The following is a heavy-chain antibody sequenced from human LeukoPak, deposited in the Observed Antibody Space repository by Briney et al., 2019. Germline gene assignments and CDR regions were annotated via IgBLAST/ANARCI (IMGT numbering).Heavy chain of an antibody. CDR3: ARDSYYYGSGYFDH. D-gene: IGHD3-10*01. CDR1: GFTFDDYG. CDR2: INWNGGST. Sequence: GGSLRLSCAASGFTFDDYGMSWVRQAPGKGLEWVSGINWNGGSTGYADSVKGRFTISRDNAKNSLYLQMNSLRAEDTPLYYCARDSYYYGSGYFDHWGQGTLVTVSS. J-gene: IGHJ4*02. V-gene: IGHV3-20*04.